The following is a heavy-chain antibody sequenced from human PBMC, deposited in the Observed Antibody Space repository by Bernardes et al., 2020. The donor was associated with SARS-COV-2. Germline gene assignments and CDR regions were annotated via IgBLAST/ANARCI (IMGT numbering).Heavy chain of an antibody. J-gene: IGHJ3*02. V-gene: IGHV4-39*07. CDR1: GASISSRNYC. D-gene: IGHD3-3*01. CDR3: ARDGRSGIFGVVITDAFDI. Sequence: SETLSLTCSVSGASISSRNYCWGWIRQPPGRGLEWIGTLYYNGITYSNPSLKSRVTISVDTSKNEFSLKLNSVTAADTAVYYCARDGRSGIFGVVITDAFDIWGQGTMVTVSS. CDR2: LYYNGIT.